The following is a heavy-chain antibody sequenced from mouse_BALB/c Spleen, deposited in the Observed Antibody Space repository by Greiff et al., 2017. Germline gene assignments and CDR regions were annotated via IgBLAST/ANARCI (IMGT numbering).Heavy chain of an antibody. CDR2: ISSGGGST. V-gene: IGHV5-12-1*01. Sequence: DVMLVESGGGLVKPGGSLKLSCAASGFAFSSYDMSWVRQTPEKRLEWVAYISSGGGSTYYPDTVKGRFTISRDNAKNTLYLQMSSLKSEDTAMYYCARRYCNLDYWGQGTTLTVSS. J-gene: IGHJ2*01. CDR3: ARRYCNLDY. D-gene: IGHD2-10*02. CDR1: GFAFSSYD.